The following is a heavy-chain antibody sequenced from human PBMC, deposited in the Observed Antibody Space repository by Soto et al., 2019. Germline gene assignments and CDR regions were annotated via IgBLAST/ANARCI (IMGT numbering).Heavy chain of an antibody. J-gene: IGHJ4*02. V-gene: IGHV1-3*01. CDR2: INAGNGNT. D-gene: IGHD3-3*01. CDR1: GYTFTSYA. CDR3: ARTPYYDFWSGYLAPGN. Sequence: QVQLAQSGAEVKKPGASVKVSCKASGYTFTSYAMHWVRQAPGQRLEWMGWINAGNGNTKYSQKFQGRVTITRDTSASTAYMELSSLRSEDTAVYYCARTPYYDFWSGYLAPGNWGQGTLVTVSS.